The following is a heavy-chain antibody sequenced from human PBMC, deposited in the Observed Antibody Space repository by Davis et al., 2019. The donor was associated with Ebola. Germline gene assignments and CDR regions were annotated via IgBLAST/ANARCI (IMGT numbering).Heavy chain of an antibody. Sequence: GESLKISCAASGFVFNGYGMNWVRRVPGRGLEWVASIDSTENYIQYAESVKGRFTISISTAGNSVYLQMDSLTVEDTAVYYCSRDSTEGLVVGASKEYYYGMDIWGQGTTVTVSS. J-gene: IGHJ6*02. CDR1: GFVFNGYG. V-gene: IGHV3-21*01. CDR2: IDSTENYI. D-gene: IGHD1-26*01. CDR3: SRDSTEGLVVGASKEYYYGMDI.